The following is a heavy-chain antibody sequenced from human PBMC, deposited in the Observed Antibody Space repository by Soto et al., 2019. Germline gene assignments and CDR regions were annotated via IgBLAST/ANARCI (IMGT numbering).Heavy chain of an antibody. CDR2: IIPIFGTA. D-gene: IGHD2-8*01. CDR3: ARAYVSNKYWFDS. J-gene: IGHJ5*01. Sequence: SVKVSCKASGGTFSSYIISWVRQAPGQGLGWMGGIIPIFGTADYAQKFQGRVSITADESTKTAYLELSSLTSEDTAVYYCARAYVSNKYWFDSWGQGTLVTVSS. V-gene: IGHV1-69*13. CDR1: GGTFSSYI.